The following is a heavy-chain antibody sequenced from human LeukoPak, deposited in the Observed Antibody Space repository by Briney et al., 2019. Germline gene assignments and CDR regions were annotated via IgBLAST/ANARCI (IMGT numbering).Heavy chain of an antibody. D-gene: IGHD3-10*01. CDR3: ARELITMVRGVTPFDY. CDR1: GYTFTGYY. V-gene: IGHV1-2*06. J-gene: IGHJ4*02. Sequence: ASVKVSCKGSGYTFTGYYMHGVRQAPGQGVEWMGRINPNSGGTKYTQKIQGRVTITTDTSISTAYMELSRLRSDDTAVYYCARELITMVRGVTPFDYWGQGTLVTVSS. CDR2: INPNSGGT.